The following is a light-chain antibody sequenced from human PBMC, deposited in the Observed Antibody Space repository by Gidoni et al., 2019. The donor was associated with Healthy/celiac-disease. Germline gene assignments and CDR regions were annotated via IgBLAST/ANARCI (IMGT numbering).Light chain of an antibody. Sequence: IVLTQSPGTLSLSPGERATLPCRASQSVSSSYLAWYQQKPGQAPRLLIYGASSRATGIPDRFSGSGSGTDVTLTISRLEPEDFAVYYCQQYGSSPYTFXXXTKLEIK. J-gene: IGKJ2*01. CDR3: QQYGSSPYT. CDR2: GAS. V-gene: IGKV3-20*01. CDR1: QSVSSSY.